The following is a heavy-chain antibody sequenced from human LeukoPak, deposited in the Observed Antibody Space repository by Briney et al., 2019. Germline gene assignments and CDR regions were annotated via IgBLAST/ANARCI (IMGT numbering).Heavy chain of an antibody. V-gene: IGHV4-30-2*01. Sequence: SETLSLTCTVSGGSISSGGYYWSWIRQPPGKGLEWIGYICHSGSTYYNPSLKSRVTISVDRSKNQFSLKLSSVTAADTAVYYCARGANANDYWGQGTLATVSS. CDR3: ARGANANDY. CDR1: GGSISSGGYY. D-gene: IGHD2-8*01. CDR2: ICHSGST. J-gene: IGHJ4*02.